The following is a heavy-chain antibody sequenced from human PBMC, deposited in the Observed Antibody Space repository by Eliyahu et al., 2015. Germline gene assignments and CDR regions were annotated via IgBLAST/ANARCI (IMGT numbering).Heavy chain of an antibody. J-gene: IGHJ4*02. V-gene: IGHV4-38-2*01. CDR1: GYSINSGYY. CDR3: ASGDYVPGDY. D-gene: IGHD3-16*01. CDR2: IYHSGST. Sequence: QVQLQESGPGLVKSSETLSLTCAVSGYSINSGYYWGWIRQPPGKGLEWIGNIYHSGSTYYNPSLKSRVTISVDTSKNQFSLKLSSVTAADTAVYYCASGDYVPGDYWGQGTLVTVSS.